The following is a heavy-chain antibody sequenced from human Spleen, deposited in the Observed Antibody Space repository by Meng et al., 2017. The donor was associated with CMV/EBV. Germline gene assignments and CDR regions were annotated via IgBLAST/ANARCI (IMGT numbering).Heavy chain of an antibody. CDR3: AKDMGGGVPAAEASY. V-gene: IGHV3-9*01. CDR2: ISWNSGSI. Sequence: GGSLRLSCAASGFTFDDYAMHWVRQAPGKGLEWVSGISWNSGSIGYADSVKGRFTISRDNAKNSLYLQMNSLRAEDTALYYCAKDMGGGVPAAEASYWGQGTLVTVSS. CDR1: GFTFDDYA. D-gene: IGHD2-2*01. J-gene: IGHJ4*02.